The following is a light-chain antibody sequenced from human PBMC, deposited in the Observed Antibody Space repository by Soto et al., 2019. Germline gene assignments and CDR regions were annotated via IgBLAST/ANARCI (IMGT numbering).Light chain of an antibody. CDR3: QQRSNWPLPIT. V-gene: IGKV3-11*01. Sequence: EIVLTQSPATLSLSPGERATLSCRASQSVSSYLAWYQQKPGQAPRLLIYDASNRATGIPARFSGSGSGTDFTLTIISLEPEDFAVYYCQQRSNWPLPITFGQGTRLEIK. J-gene: IGKJ5*01. CDR2: DAS. CDR1: QSVSSY.